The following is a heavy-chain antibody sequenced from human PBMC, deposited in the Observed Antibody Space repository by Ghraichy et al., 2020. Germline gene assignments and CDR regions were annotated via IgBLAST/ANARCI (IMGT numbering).Heavy chain of an antibody. J-gene: IGHJ3*02. D-gene: IGHD3-22*01. CDR2: ISGSGGST. CDR3: AKDPFGAGDSSGYYDDAFDI. V-gene: IGHV3-23*01. CDR1: GFTFSSYA. Sequence: GGSLRLSCAASGFTFSSYAMSWVCQAPGKGLEWVSAISGSGGSTYYADSVKGRFTISRDNSKNTLYLQMNSLRAEDTAVYYCAKDPFGAGDSSGYYDDAFDIWGQGTMVTVSS.